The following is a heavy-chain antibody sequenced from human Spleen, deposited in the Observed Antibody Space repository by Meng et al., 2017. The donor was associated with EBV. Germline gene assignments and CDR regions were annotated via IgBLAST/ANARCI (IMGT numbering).Heavy chain of an antibody. V-gene: IGHV3-30*18. CDR3: TKRAEQYTGNWYFDS. Sequence: VESGGGVGQTGMSLRLACAASGFTFSSYGMHWVRQAPGKGLEWVAIISYDGSNKYYVDSVRGRFTISRDNSKNKLYLQMNSLTADDTAVYYCTKRAEQYTGNWYFDSWGQGTLVTVSS. CDR1: GFTFSSYG. D-gene: IGHD1-1*01. CDR2: ISYDGSNK. J-gene: IGHJ4*02.